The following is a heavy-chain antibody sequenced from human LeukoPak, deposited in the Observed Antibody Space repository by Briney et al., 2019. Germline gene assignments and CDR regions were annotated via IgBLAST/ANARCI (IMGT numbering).Heavy chain of an antibody. D-gene: IGHD2-15*01. CDR2: INPGKGNT. J-gene: IGHJ4*02. CDR1: GYSFTSYA. Sequence: GASVKVSCKASGYSFTSYAMHWVRQAPGQGLEWMGWINPGKGNTKYSQKSQGRVTIIRETSASTAYMELSSLRSEDTPVYYCARDGYCMGGSCYSLFDYWGQGTLVTVSS. V-gene: IGHV1-3*01. CDR3: ARDGYCMGGSCYSLFDY.